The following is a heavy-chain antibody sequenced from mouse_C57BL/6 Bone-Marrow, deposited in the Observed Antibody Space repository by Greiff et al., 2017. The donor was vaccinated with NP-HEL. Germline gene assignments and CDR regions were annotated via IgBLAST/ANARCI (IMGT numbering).Heavy chain of an antibody. CDR1: GYAFSSSW. CDR2: IYPGDGDT. V-gene: IGHV1-82*01. Sequence: VQLQESGPELVKPGASVKISCKASGYAFSSSWMNWVKQRPGKGLEWIGRIYPGDGDTNYNGKFKGKATLTADKSSSTAYMQLSSLTSEDSAVYCCARSYYGSRWYFDVWGTGTTVTVSS. D-gene: IGHD1-1*01. J-gene: IGHJ1*03. CDR3: ARSYYGSRWYFDV.